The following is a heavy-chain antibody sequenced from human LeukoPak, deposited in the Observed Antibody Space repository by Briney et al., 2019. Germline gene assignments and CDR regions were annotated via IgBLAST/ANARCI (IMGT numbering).Heavy chain of an antibody. CDR3: ARWVPNCSSTSCESGCFVY. V-gene: IGHV4-4*07. CDR2: IYTSGST. CDR1: GGSISSYY. Sequence: SETLSLTCTVSGGSISSYYWSWIRQPAGKGLEWIGRIYTSGSTNYNPSLKSRVTMSVDTSKNQFSLKLSSVTAADTAVYYCARWVPNCSSTSCESGCFVYWGQGTLVTVSS. J-gene: IGHJ4*02. D-gene: IGHD2-2*01.